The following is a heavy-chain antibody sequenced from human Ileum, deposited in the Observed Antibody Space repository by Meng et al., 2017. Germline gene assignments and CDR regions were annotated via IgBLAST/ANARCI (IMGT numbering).Heavy chain of an antibody. J-gene: IGHJ4*02. CDR2: IYSDNSI. CDR1: EITVSSGY. Sequence: GESLKISCAASEITVSSGYMSWVRRAPGKGLEWVSSIYSDNSIYYADFVKGRFTISRDSSKNTLFLQMSALRADDTAVYFCARDRFVSGWFKGADYWGQGTVVTGAS. D-gene: IGHD6-19*01. CDR3: ARDRFVSGWFKGADY. V-gene: IGHV3-53*01.